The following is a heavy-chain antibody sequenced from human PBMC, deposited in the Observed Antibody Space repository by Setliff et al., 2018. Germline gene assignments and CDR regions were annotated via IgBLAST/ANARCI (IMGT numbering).Heavy chain of an antibody. D-gene: IGHD4-17*01. J-gene: IGHJ4*02. V-gene: IGHV3-73*01. CDR2: VRSRINNFAT. CDR1: GFTFSRSA. CDR3: ASDIHNDYDYFDY. Sequence: GGSLRLSCAASGFTFSRSAIHWVRQASGEGLEWVGRVRSRINNFATAYDASVKGRFIISRDDSKNTAYLQMNSLKTEDTAVYYCASDIHNDYDYFDYWGQGIQVTVSS.